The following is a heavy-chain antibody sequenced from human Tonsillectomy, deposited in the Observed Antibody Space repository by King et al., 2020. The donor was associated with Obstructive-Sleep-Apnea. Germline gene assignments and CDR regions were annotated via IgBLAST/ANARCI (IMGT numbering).Heavy chain of an antibody. CDR2: IHYSGST. V-gene: IGHV4-59*08. D-gene: IGHD3-22*01. Sequence: QLQESGPGLVKPSETLSLTCTVSGDSISSYYWSWIRQPPGKGLEWIGYIHYSGSTNYNPSLKSRVTISIDTSKNPFSLRLSSVTAADTAVYYCARLSYDSSGYPYGLDVWGQGTTVTVSS. CDR3: ARLSYDSSGYPYGLDV. CDR1: GDSISSYY. J-gene: IGHJ6*02.